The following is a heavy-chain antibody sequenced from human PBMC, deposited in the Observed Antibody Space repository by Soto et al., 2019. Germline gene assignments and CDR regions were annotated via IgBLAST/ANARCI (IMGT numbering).Heavy chain of an antibody. CDR3: ARDHDTAKETGGYYYGMDV. V-gene: IGHV1-69*01. CDR1: GGTFSSYA. J-gene: IGHJ6*02. CDR2: IIPIFGTA. Sequence: QVQLVQSGAEVKKPGSSVKVSCKASGGTFSSYAISWVRQAPGQGLEWMGGIIPIFGTANYAQKFQGRVTITADESTSTAYMELSSLRSEDTAVYYCARDHDTAKETGGYYYGMDVWGQGTTVTVSS. D-gene: IGHD1-1*01.